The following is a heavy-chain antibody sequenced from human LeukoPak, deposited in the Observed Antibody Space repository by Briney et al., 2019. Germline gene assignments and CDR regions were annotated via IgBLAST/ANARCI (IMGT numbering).Heavy chain of an antibody. Sequence: GGSLRLSCAASGFTFSSNSMNWVRQAPGKGLEWVAVISYDGSNKYYADSVKGRFTISRDNSKNTLYLQMNSLRAEDTAVYYCARDYRISYYFDYWGQGTLVTVSS. J-gene: IGHJ4*02. V-gene: IGHV3-30*03. CDR1: GFTFSSNS. CDR3: ARDYRISYYFDY. CDR2: ISYDGSNK. D-gene: IGHD1-14*01.